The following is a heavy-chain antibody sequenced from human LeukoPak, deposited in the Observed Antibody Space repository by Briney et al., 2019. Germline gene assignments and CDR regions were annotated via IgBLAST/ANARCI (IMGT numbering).Heavy chain of an antibody. CDR2: IYWDDDK. D-gene: IGHD3-3*01. CDR1: GFSLNINGVA. Sequence: SGPTLVKPTRTLTLTCIFSGFSLNINGVAVGWIRQPPGKALEWLALIYWDDDKRYSPSLENRLTITKDTSKNQVVLTMTNMDPVDTATYYCAHRRSKLGDAWFAPWGQGTLATVSS. J-gene: IGHJ5*02. V-gene: IGHV2-5*02. CDR3: AHRRSKLGDAWFAP.